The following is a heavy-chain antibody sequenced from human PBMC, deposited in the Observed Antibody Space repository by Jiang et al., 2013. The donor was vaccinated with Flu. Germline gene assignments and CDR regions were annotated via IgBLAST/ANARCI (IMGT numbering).Heavy chain of an antibody. CDR3: ARLGVGYYGSGSYSPLSFDY. CDR2: IYYSGST. CDR1: GGSISSSSYH. J-gene: IGHJ4*02. D-gene: IGHD3-10*01. Sequence: GSGLVKPSETLSLTCTVSGGSISSSSYHWGWIRQPPGKGLEWIGSIYYSGSTYYNPSLKSRVTISVDTSQNQFSLKLSSVTAADTALYYCARLGVGYYGSGSYSPLSFDYWGQGTLVTVSS. V-gene: IGHV4-39*07.